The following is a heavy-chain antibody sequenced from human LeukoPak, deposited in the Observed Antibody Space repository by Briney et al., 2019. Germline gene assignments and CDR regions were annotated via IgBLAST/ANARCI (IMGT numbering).Heavy chain of an antibody. CDR1: GFTFTTSA. CDR2: IVVDTGYT. D-gene: IGHD5-12*01. Sequence: ASVKVSCKASGFTFTTSAMQWVRQARGQRLGCIGWIVVDTGYTNYAQTFQERLTITRDMSTSTAYMDLSSLRSEDTAVYYCAADLMPQTGYAYGMGVWGQGTTVTVSS. CDR3: AADLMPQTGYAYGMGV. V-gene: IGHV1-58*02. J-gene: IGHJ6*02.